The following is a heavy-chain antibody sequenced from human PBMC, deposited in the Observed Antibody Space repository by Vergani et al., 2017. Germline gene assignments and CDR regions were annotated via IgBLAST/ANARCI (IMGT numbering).Heavy chain of an antibody. D-gene: IGHD2-2*01. V-gene: IGHV3-21*01. CDR2: ISSSSSYL. CDR3: ASGVVPAAIGWFDP. CDR1: GFTFSSYS. Sequence: EVQLVESGGGLVKPGGSLRLSCAASGFTFSSYSMNWVRQAPGKGLEWVSSISSSSSYLYYADSVKGRFTISRDNAKNSLYLQMNSLRAEDTAVYYCASGVVPAAIGWFDPWGQGTLVTVSS. J-gene: IGHJ5*02.